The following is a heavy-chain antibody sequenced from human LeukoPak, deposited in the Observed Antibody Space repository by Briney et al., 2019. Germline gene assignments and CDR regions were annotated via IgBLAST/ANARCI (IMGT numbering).Heavy chain of an antibody. Sequence: GGSLRLSCAASGFTFSSYSMNWVRQAPGKGLEWVTSITSSSTYIYYADSVKGRFAISRDNAKNSLYLQMSSLRAEDTAVYYCASLMGDRTPGYWGQGTLVTVSS. CDR3: ASLMGDRTPGY. D-gene: IGHD3-16*01. J-gene: IGHJ4*02. V-gene: IGHV3-21*01. CDR2: ITSSSTYI. CDR1: GFTFSSYS.